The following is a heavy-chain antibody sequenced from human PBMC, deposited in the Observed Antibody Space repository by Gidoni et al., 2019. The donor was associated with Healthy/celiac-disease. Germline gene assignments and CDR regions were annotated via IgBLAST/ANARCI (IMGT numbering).Heavy chain of an antibody. Sequence: QVQLVQSGAEVKKPGASVKDSCKASGYTFTRYYIPWVRQAPGQGLEWMGIINPSGGSTSYAQKFQGRVTMTRDTSTSTVYMELSSLRSEDTAVYYCARDLPSDYGGNSDYYYYYGMDVWGQGTTVTVSS. J-gene: IGHJ6*02. D-gene: IGHD4-17*01. V-gene: IGHV1-46*01. CDR2: INPSGGST. CDR3: ARDLPSDYGGNSDYYYYYGMDV. CDR1: GYTFTRYY.